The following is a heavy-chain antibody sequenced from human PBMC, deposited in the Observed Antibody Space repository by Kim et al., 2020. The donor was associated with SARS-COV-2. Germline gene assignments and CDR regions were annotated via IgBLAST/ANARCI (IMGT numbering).Heavy chain of an antibody. CDR1: GFTFSNAW. CDR3: TTEVVATRIDY. D-gene: IGHD5-12*01. CDR2: IKSKTDGGTT. V-gene: IGHV3-15*01. J-gene: IGHJ4*02. Sequence: GGSLRLSCAASGFTFSNAWMSWVRQAPGKGLEWVGRIKSKTDGGTTDYAAPVKGRFSISRDDSKNTLYLQMNSLKTEDTAVYYCTTEVVATRIDYRGQGTLVTVSS.